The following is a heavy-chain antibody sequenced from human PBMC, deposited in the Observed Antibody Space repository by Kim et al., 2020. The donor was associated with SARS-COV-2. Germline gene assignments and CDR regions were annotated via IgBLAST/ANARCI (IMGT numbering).Heavy chain of an antibody. J-gene: IGHJ6*02. CDR3: AKGRSAAGTKNYYYYGMDV. D-gene: IGHD6-13*01. CDR2: ISWNSGSI. V-gene: IGHV3-9*01. Sequence: GGSLRLSCAASGFTFGDYAMHWVRQAPGKGLEWVSGISWNSGSIGYADSVKGRFTISRDNAKNSLYLQMNSLRAEDTALYYCAKGRSAAGTKNYYYYGMDVWGQGTTVTVSS. CDR1: GFTFGDYA.